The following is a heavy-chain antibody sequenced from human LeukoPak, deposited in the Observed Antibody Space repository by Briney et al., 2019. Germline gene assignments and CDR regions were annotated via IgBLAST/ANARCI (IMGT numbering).Heavy chain of an antibody. J-gene: IGHJ2*01. CDR1: GGSISRYY. D-gene: IGHD7-27*01. CDR2: IYYSGST. V-gene: IGHV4-59*12. Sequence: PSETLSLTCTVSGGSISRYYWSWIRQPPGKGLEWIGCIYYSGSTNYNTSLKSRVTISVATSKNQFSLKLSSVTAADTAVYYCARDPTWGPDLYFDLWGRGTLVTVSS. CDR3: ARDPTWGPDLYFDL.